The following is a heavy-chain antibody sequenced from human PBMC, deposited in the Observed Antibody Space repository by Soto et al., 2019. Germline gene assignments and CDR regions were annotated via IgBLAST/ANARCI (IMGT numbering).Heavy chain of an antibody. J-gene: IGHJ4*02. D-gene: IGHD1-26*01. CDR3: ARCQWGELLLFSFDY. V-gene: IGHV4-39*01. Sequence: SETLSLTCTVSGGSISSSSYYWGWIRQPPGKGLEWIGSIYYSGSTYYNPSLKSRVTISVDTSKNQFSLKLSSVTAADTAVYYCARCQWGELLLFSFDYWGQGTLVTVSS. CDR1: GGSISSSSYY. CDR2: IYYSGST.